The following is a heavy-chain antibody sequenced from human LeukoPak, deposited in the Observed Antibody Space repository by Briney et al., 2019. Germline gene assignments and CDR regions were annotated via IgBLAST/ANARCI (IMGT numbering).Heavy chain of an antibody. CDR2: INPNSGGT. CDR1: GYTFTGYY. CDR3: AREGEDSEDTNWFDP. Sequence: ASVKVSCKASGYTFTGYYMHWVRQAPGQGLEWMGWINPNSGGTTYAQNFQGRVTMTRDTSINTAYMELSRLRSDGTAVYYCAREGEDSEDTNWFDPWGQGTLVTVSS. D-gene: IGHD3-10*01. V-gene: IGHV1-2*02. J-gene: IGHJ5*02.